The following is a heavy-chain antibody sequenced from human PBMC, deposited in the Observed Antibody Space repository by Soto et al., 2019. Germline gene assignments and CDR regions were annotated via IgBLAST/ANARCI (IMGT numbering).Heavy chain of an antibody. V-gene: IGHV4-59*01. D-gene: IGHD3-10*01. J-gene: IGHJ6*02. CDR1: GASISSYY. CDR2: ILYTGNT. CDR3: ARAAYGSGSYYAPYYYYAMDV. Sequence: PXGTLSLTCTVSGASISSYYWSWIRQPPGKGLEWLGYILYTGNTNYSPSLKSRVTMSVDTSKNQVSLKLSAVTAADTAVYFCARAAYGSGSYYAPYYYYAMDVWGQGTTVTVSS.